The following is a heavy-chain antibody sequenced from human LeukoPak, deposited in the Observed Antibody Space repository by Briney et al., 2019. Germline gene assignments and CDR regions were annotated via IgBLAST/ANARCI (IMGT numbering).Heavy chain of an antibody. Sequence: PGGSLRLSCAASRFTFSNAWMNRVRQAPGKGLEWVGRIKSKADGETTDYAAPVKVRFTISRDDSNNMVYLQMNSLKIEDTAVYYCAIDEPNYAPYDFDYWGQGTLVTVSS. J-gene: IGHJ4*02. V-gene: IGHV3-15*01. CDR3: AIDEPNYAPYDFDY. D-gene: IGHD4/OR15-4a*01. CDR1: RFTFSNAW. CDR2: IKSKADGETT.